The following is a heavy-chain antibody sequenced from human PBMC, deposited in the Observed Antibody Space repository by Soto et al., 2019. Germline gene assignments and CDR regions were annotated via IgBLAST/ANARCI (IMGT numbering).Heavy chain of an antibody. CDR1: GYTFTSYG. D-gene: IGHD3-22*01. V-gene: IGHV1-18*01. J-gene: IGHJ3*02. Sequence: ASVKVSCKASGYTFTSYGISWVRQAPGQGLEWMGWISAYNGNTNYAQKLQGRVTMTTDTSTSTAYMELRSLRSDDTAVYYCAREGRKYYYDSSGDDAFDTWGQGTMVTVS. CDR3: AREGRKYYYDSSGDDAFDT. CDR2: ISAYNGNT.